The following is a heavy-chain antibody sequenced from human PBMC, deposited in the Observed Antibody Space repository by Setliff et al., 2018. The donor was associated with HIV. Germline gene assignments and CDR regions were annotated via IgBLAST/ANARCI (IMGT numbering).Heavy chain of an antibody. D-gene: IGHD1-26*01. V-gene: IGHV3-23*01. CDR3: TRGGSYSPGDY. CDR2: VSPSGDAT. Sequence: PGGSLRLSCAASGLIFSNYALTWVRQAPGKGLEWVSTVSPSGDATYYADSVKGRFTISRDNAKNTLYLQMDSLRAEDTAVYYCTRGGSYSPGDYWGQGALVTVSS. CDR1: GLIFSNYA. J-gene: IGHJ4*02.